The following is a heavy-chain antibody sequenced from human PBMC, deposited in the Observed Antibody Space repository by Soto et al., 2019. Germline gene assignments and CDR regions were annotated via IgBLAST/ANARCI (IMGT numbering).Heavy chain of an antibody. J-gene: IGHJ4*01. CDR2: IYYSGST. Sequence: QLQLQESGPGLVKPSETLSLTCTVSGGSISSSSYYWGWIRQPPGKGLEWIGSIYYSGSTYYNPSLQTRVSLFVETFDHQCSLKASFVTGAATGVYYRSMPGKLGSGMFLFYFDFWG. D-gene: IGHD3-10*01. V-gene: IGHV4-39*01. CDR1: GGSISSSSYY. CDR3: SMPGKLGSGMFLFYFDF.